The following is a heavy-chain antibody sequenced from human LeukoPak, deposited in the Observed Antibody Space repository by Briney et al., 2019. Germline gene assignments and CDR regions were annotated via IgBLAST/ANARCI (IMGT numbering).Heavy chain of an antibody. Sequence: PSETLSLTCTVSGGSISSGGYYWSWIRQPPGKGLEWIGYIYHSGSTYYNPSLKSRVTISVDRSKNQFSLKLSSVTAAHTAVYYCARSVGATMRKNLYFDYWGQGTLVTVSS. J-gene: IGHJ4*02. CDR1: GGSISSGGYY. D-gene: IGHD1-26*01. V-gene: IGHV4-30-2*01. CDR2: IYHSGST. CDR3: ARSVGATMRKNLYFDY.